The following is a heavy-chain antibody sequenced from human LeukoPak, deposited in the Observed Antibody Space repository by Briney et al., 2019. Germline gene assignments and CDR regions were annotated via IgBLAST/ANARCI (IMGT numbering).Heavy chain of an antibody. CDR2: ISAYNGNT. CDR3: ARGSSDDTRMVTPFAY. J-gene: IGHJ4*02. Sequence: ASVKVSCKASGYTFISYGISWVRQAPGQGLEWMGWISAYNGNTNYAQKLQGRVTMTTDTSTSTAYMELRSLRSDDTAVYYCARGSSDDTRMVTPFAYWGQGSLVTVSS. V-gene: IGHV1-18*01. CDR1: GYTFISYG. D-gene: IGHD5-18*01.